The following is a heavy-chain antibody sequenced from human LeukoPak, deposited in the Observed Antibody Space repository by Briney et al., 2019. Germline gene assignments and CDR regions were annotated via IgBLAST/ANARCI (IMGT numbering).Heavy chain of an antibody. CDR3: AKDQDSYTSGWSDY. D-gene: IGHD6-19*01. CDR1: GFTFSSFA. Sequence: GGSLRLSCAASGFTFSSFAMSWVRQAPGEGLEWVSSSSVGGTATYYADSVKGRFTISRDTSENTLYLQMNSLRGEDTAVYYCAKDQDSYTSGWSDYWGQGTLVTVPS. J-gene: IGHJ4*02. CDR2: SSVGGTAT. V-gene: IGHV3-23*01.